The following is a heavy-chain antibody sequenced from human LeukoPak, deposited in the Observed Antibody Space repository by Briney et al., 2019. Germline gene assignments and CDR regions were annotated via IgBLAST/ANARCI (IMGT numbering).Heavy chain of an antibody. CDR3: ATFDMMTSYSDS. D-gene: IGHD3-9*01. V-gene: IGHV4-4*07. J-gene: IGHJ1*01. CDR2: IYSSGTT. Sequence: SETLSLTCIVSGDSISGKYWSWIRRPAGKGLEWLGRIYSSGTTDYSPSLMSRVTMSLDTSKNHISLRLRSVTAADTAVYYCATFDMMTSYSDSWGQGTLVTVSS. CDR1: GDSISGKY.